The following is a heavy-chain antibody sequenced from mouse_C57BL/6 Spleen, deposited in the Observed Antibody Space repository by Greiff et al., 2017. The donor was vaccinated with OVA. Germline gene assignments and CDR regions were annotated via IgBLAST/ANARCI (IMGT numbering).Heavy chain of an antibody. D-gene: IGHD5-2*01. Sequence: QVQLQQPGAELVKPGASVKLSCKASGYTFTSYWITWVKQRPGPGLEWIGDIYPGSGSTNYNEKFKSKATLTVDTSSSTAYMQLSSLTSEDSAVYYCARWNQNSYYEMDYWGQGTTVTVSS. V-gene: IGHV1-55*01. CDR2: IYPGSGST. J-gene: IGHJ4*01. CDR3: ARWNQNSYYEMDY. CDR1: GYTFTSYW.